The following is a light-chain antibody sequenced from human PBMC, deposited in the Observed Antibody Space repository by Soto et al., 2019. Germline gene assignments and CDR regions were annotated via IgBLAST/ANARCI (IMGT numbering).Light chain of an antibody. J-gene: IGLJ3*02. Sequence: QAVVTQEPSLTVSPGETVTLTCASSIGAVTSSNYPNWSQQKPGQAPRTLIYRTSNRQSWTPARFSGSLLGGKAALTLSGVQPEDEAEDFCLLYLEAAQPWVFGGGTKLTVL. V-gene: IGLV7-43*01. CDR2: RTS. CDR1: IGAVTSSNY. CDR3: LLYLEAAQPWV.